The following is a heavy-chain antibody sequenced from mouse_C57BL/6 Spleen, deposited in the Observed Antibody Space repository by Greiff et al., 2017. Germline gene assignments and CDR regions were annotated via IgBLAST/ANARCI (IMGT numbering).Heavy chain of an antibody. Sequence: QVQLQQPGAELVRPGSSVKLSCKASGYTFTSYWMHWVKQRPIQGLEWIGNIYPSDSETHYNQKFKDKATLTVDKSSSTAYMQLSSLTSEDSAVYYCARDDGPRYFDVWGTGTTVTVSS. CDR2: IYPSDSET. J-gene: IGHJ1*03. CDR3: ARDDGPRYFDV. V-gene: IGHV1-52*01. CDR1: GYTFTSYW. D-gene: IGHD2-3*01.